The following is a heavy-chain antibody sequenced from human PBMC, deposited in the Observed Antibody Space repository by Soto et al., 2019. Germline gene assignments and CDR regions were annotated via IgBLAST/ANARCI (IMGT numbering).Heavy chain of an antibody. V-gene: IGHV2-26*01. CDR3: ARIDTIFGWFAP. CDR2: FFSNDEK. CDR1: GFSLSNARMA. Sequence: QVTLKESGPVLVKPTETLTLTCTVSGFSLSNARMAVSWIRQPPGKALEWLGYFFSNDEKSYSTSLKSRLTISKDISKSQVALTMLNMDPMDTATYFCARIDTIFGWFAPWGQGTLVTVSS. D-gene: IGHD3-10*02. J-gene: IGHJ5*02.